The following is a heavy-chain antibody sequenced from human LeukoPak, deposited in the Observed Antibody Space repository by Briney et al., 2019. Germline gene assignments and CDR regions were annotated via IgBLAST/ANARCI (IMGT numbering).Heavy chain of an antibody. CDR3: ARGRFLGGTPGWFDP. J-gene: IGHJ5*02. D-gene: IGHD3-3*01. V-gene: IGHV4-38-2*02. CDR1: GYSISSGYY. CDR2: IYHSGST. Sequence: PSETLSLTCTVSGYSISSGYYWGCIRQPPGKGLEWIGSIYHSGSTYYNPSLKSRVTISVDTSKNQFSLKLSSVTAADTAVYYCARGRFLGGTPGWFDPWGQGTLVTVSS.